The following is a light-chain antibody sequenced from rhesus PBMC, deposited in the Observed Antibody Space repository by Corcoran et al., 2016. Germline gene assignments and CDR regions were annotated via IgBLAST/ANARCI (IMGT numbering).Light chain of an antibody. CDR1: CSDIGGYKY. V-gene: IGLV2-32*02. J-gene: IGLJ1*01. CDR3: SSYADINSFI. CDR2: EVN. Sequence: QAALTQPRSVSGSPGQSVTISCTGTCSDIGGYKYVSWYQQYPGTAPKVIIFEVNKRPSGVSSRFSASKSGNMASLTISGLQAQDEADYYCSSYADINSFIFGGGTRLTVL.